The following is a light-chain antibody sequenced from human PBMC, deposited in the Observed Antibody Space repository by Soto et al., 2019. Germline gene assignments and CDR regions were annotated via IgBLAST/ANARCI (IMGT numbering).Light chain of an antibody. J-gene: IGKJ1*01. CDR1: QSVRSNY. CDR2: GAS. Sequence: EIVLTQSPGTLSLSPGERATLSCRASQSVRSNYLAWYQQKPGQAPRLLIYGASIRATGIPDRFGGSGSGTDFTLTISSLQSEDFAIYYCHQYNSWPLTFGQGTKVDIK. V-gene: IGKV3-20*01. CDR3: HQYNSWPLT.